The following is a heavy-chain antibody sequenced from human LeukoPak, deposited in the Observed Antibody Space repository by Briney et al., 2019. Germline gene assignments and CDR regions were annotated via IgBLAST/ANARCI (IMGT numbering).Heavy chain of an antibody. V-gene: IGHV4-30-2*01. CDR2: IYHSGST. J-gene: IGHJ4*02. D-gene: IGHD6-13*01. Sequence: PSQTLSLTCAVSGGSISSGGYSWSWIRQPPGKGLEWIGYIYHSGSTYYNPSLKSRVTISVDRSKNQFSLKLSSVTAADTAVYYCARVGVSYSWYQGPFDYWGQGTLVTVSS. CDR3: ARVGVSYSWYQGPFDY. CDR1: GGSISSGGYS.